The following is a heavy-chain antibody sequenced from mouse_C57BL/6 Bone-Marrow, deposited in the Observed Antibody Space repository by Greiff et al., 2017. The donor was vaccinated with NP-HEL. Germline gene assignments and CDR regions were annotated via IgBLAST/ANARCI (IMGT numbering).Heavy chain of an antibody. Sequence: EVQLVESGGGLVKPGGSLKLSCAASGFTFSDYGKHWVRQAPEKGLEWVAYISSGSSTIYYADTVKGRFTISRDNAKNTLFLQMTSLRSEDTAMYYCARGWLRHAMDYWGQGTSVTVSS. D-gene: IGHD2-2*01. CDR1: GFTFSDYG. CDR2: ISSGSSTI. V-gene: IGHV5-17*01. CDR3: ARGWLRHAMDY. J-gene: IGHJ4*01.